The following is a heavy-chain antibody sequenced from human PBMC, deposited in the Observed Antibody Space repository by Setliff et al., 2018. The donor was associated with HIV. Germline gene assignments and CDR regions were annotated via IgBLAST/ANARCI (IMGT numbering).Heavy chain of an antibody. D-gene: IGHD3-3*01. CDR3: TRQFLDWSNDYYSRYYMDV. J-gene: IGHJ6*03. Sequence: AASVKVSCKASGYTFTSYGISWVRQAPGQGLEWMGWISAYNGNTHYAQRLQGRVTMTTDTSTRTAYMELRSLRSDDTAVYYCTRQFLDWSNDYYSRYYMDVWGKGTTVTVSS. CDR1: GYTFTSYG. V-gene: IGHV1-18*01. CDR2: ISAYNGNT.